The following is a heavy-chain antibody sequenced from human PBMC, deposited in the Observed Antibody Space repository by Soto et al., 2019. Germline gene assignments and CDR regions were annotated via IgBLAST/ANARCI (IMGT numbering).Heavy chain of an antibody. V-gene: IGHV4-31*03. CDR2: IYYSGST. CDR1: GGSISSGGHY. Sequence: SETLSLTCTVSGGSISSGGHYWTWIRQRPGRGLEWIGYIYYSGSTYYNPSLENRVTISVDTSKNQFSLKLRSVTAADTAVYYCARDMVESDAFDIWGQGTMVTVSS. CDR3: ARDMVESDAFDI. D-gene: IGHD3-10*01. J-gene: IGHJ3*02.